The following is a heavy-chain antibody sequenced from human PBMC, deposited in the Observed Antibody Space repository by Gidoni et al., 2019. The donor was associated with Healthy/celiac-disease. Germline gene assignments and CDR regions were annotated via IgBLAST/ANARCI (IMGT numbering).Heavy chain of an antibody. D-gene: IGHD6-19*01. CDR3: ARETYVYSSLFDP. CDR2: ISSSSSYI. V-gene: IGHV3-21*01. Sequence: EVQLVESGGGLVKPGGSLRLSCAASGFTFSSYSMNWVRQAPGKGLEWVSSISSSSSYIYYADSVKGRFTISRDNAKNSLYLQMNSLRAEDTAVYYCARETYVYSSLFDPWGQGTLVTVSS. J-gene: IGHJ5*02. CDR1: GFTFSSYS.